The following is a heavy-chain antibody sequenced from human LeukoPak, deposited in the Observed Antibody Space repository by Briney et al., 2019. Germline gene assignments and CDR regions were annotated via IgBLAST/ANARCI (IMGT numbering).Heavy chain of an antibody. CDR2: IYHSGST. D-gene: IGHD3-16*02. V-gene: IGHV4-39*07. CDR1: GGSISSSSYY. Sequence: PSETLSLTCTVSGGSISSSSYYWGWIRQPPGKGLEWIGSIYHSGSTYYNPSLKSRVAISVDTSKNQFSLKVRSVTAADTAVYYCAKDVYDYVWGSYRSFGMFDYWGQGTLVTVSS. J-gene: IGHJ4*02. CDR3: AKDVYDYVWGSYRSFGMFDY.